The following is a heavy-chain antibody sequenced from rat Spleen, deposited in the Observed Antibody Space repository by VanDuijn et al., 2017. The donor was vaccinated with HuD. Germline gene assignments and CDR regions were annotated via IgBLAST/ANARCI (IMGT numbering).Heavy chain of an antibody. CDR2: ISYDGSST. D-gene: IGHD1-9*01. Sequence: EVQLVESGGGLVQPGRSLKLSCAASGFTFRDYGMVWVLQAPTKGLEWVASISYDGSSTYYRDSVKGRFTISRDNAKSTLYLQMESLRSEDTATYYCEKVTYYGYYYFDYWGQGIMVTVSS. J-gene: IGHJ2*01. CDR3: EKVTYYGYYYFDY. CDR1: GFTFRDYG. V-gene: IGHV5-20*01.